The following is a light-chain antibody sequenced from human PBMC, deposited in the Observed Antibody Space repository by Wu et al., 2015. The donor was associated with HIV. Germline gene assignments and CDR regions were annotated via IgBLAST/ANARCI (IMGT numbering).Light chain of an antibody. CDR2: AAS. Sequence: DIQMTQSPSSLSASVGDRLTITCRASQIISNLLNWYQQKPGKAPKLLIQAASSLHNGVPSRFSGRGSGAEFTLTITSLQPEDFATYYCQQSFSNFWTFGQGTKVEV. J-gene: IGKJ1*01. CDR3: QQSFSNFWT. V-gene: IGKV1-39*01. CDR1: QIISNL.